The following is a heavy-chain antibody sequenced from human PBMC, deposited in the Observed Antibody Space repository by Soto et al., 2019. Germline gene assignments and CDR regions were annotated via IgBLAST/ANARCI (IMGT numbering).Heavy chain of an antibody. CDR1: GYTFTSYG. CDR2: SSAYSGNT. Sequence: QVQLVQSGAEVKKPGASVKVSCKASGYTFTSYGISWVRQAPGQGLEWMGWSSAYSGNTNYAQKLQGRVTMTTDTSTSTAYMELRSLRSDDTAVYYCARDKGAYCGGDCYSTGFDPWGQGTLVTVSS. D-gene: IGHD2-21*02. V-gene: IGHV1-18*01. J-gene: IGHJ5*02. CDR3: ARDKGAYCGGDCYSTGFDP.